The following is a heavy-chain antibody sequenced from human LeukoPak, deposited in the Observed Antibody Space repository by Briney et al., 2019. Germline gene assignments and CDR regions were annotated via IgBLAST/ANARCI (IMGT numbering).Heavy chain of an antibody. Sequence: GGSLRLSCVASGFTFSRYAMNWVRQAPGEGLEWVSGISGRGDGTFYADSAKGRFTIPRDNSKNTLYLQMTSLRAEDTAIYYCAKRGTACTSTRCNIDYWGQGTLVTVSS. CDR3: AKRGTACTSTRCNIDY. J-gene: IGHJ4*02. CDR2: ISGRGDGT. V-gene: IGHV3-23*01. CDR1: GFTFSRYA. D-gene: IGHD2-2*01.